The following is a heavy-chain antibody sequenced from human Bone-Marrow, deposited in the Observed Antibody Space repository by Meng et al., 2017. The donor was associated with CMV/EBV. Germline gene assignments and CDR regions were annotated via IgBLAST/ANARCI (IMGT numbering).Heavy chain of an antibody. D-gene: IGHD3-3*01. CDR2: ISAYNGNT. Sequence: ASAKVSCKASAYTFTSYGISWVRQAPGQGLEWMGWISAYNGNTNYALKFKGRVTITTDTSTSTAYMELRSLRPDDTAVYYCARDVQRFLGWGTPSLRVDAFDIWGQGTMVTVSS. CDR1: AYTFTSYG. J-gene: IGHJ3*02. V-gene: IGHV1-18*01. CDR3: ARDVQRFLGWGTPSLRVDAFDI.